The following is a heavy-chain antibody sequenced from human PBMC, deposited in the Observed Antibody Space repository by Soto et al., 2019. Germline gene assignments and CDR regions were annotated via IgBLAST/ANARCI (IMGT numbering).Heavy chain of an antibody. CDR2: IKSDGSST. J-gene: IGHJ6*01. CDR1: GFTFSNYW. CDR3: ARGNNGMDV. Sequence: EVQLVESGGGLVQPGGSLRLSCAASGFTFSNYWMHWVRQAPGKGLVWVSRIKSDGSSTNYADSVKGRFTSSRDNAKNTLYLQLNSLRVEEPAVYYCARGNNGMDVWGQGTTVTVSS. V-gene: IGHV3-74*01.